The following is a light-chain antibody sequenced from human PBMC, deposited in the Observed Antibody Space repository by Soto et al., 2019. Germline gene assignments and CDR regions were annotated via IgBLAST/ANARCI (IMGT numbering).Light chain of an antibody. CDR2: DVT. CDR3: FSYAGSYTLV. CDR1: SSDVGGYSY. V-gene: IGLV2-11*01. J-gene: IGLJ1*01. Sequence: QSALTQPRSVSGSPGQSVTISCTGTSSDVGGYSYVSWYQQHPGKAPKLMIYDVTTRPPGIPDPLSGSKSGNSASLTISGLQAEDEADYSRFSYAGSYTLVFGTGTKVTVL.